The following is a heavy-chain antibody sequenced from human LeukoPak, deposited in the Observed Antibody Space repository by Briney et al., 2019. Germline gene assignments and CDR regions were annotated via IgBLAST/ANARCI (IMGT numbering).Heavy chain of an antibody. CDR2: ISGSGGST. Sequence: GGSLRLSCAASGFTFSSYGMSWVRQAPGKGLEWVSAISGSGGSTYYADSVKGRFTISRDNSKNTLYLQMNSLRAEDTAVYYCARGPGFAVTGTDWGQGTLVTVSS. J-gene: IGHJ1*01. CDR1: GFTFSSYG. V-gene: IGHV3-23*01. D-gene: IGHD6-19*01. CDR3: ARGPGFAVTGTD.